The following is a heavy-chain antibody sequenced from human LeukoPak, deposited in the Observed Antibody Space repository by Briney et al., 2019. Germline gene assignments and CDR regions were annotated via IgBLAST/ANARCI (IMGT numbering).Heavy chain of an antibody. CDR3: AKGGPPQYGSSWLEYYFDY. Sequence: PGGSLRLSCAASGFTFSSYVMSWVRQAPGKGLEWVTAISGSGGSTYYADSVKGRFTISRDNSKNTLYLQMNSLRAEDTAVYYCAKGGPPQYGSSWLEYYFDYWGQGTLVTVSS. D-gene: IGHD6-13*01. V-gene: IGHV3-23*01. J-gene: IGHJ4*02. CDR1: GFTFSSYV. CDR2: ISGSGGST.